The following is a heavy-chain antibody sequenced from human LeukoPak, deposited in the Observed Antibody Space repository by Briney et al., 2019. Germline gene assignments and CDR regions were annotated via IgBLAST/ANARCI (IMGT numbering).Heavy chain of an antibody. D-gene: IGHD2/OR15-2a*01. CDR1: GGSISSYY. Sequence: SETLSLTCTVSGGSISSYYWSWVRQPAGKGLELIGRIYPSGSTNYNPSLKSRVTMSVDTSKNQFSLKLSSVTAADTAVYYCARVLAALEGDSTITNWFDPWGQGTLVTVSS. CDR3: ARVLAALEGDSTITNWFDP. V-gene: IGHV4-4*07. CDR2: IYPSGST. J-gene: IGHJ5*02.